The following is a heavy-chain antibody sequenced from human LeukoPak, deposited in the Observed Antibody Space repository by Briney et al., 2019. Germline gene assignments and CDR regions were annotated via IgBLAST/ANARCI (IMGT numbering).Heavy chain of an antibody. CDR3: ARHTERGSTSSHDN. J-gene: IGHJ4*02. CDR2: IYPGDSDT. CDR1: GSTFPSYF. Sequence: GGSLQISCQGSGSTFPSYFIGWVRQVPGKGLEWMGIIYPGDSDTRYSPSFQGHVTISADKSISTAYLQWNSLKASDTAMYYCARHTERGSTSSHDNWGQGTLVTVSS. D-gene: IGHD2-2*01. V-gene: IGHV5-51*01.